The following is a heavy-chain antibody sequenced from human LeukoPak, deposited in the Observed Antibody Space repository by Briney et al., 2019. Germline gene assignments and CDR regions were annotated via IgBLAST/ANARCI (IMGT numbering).Heavy chain of an antibody. J-gene: IGHJ4*02. CDR2: INLDGSQK. CDR1: GFTFSSYH. D-gene: IGHD4/OR15-4a*01. CDR3: ARDVDYANPRHDY. Sequence: PGGSLRLSCGVSGFTFSSYHMNWVRQAPGKGLEWVANINLDGSQKYYVDSLKGRFTISRDNAKNSLYLQMDSLRVEDTAVYYCARDVDYANPRHDYWGQGTLVTVSS. V-gene: IGHV3-7*01.